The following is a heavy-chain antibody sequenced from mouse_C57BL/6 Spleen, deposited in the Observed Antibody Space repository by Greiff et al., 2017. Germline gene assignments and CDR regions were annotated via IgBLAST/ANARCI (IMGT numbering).Heavy chain of an antibody. J-gene: IGHJ4*01. CDR3: TRDDYIYAMDY. V-gene: IGHV5-9-1*02. Sequence: EVQVVESGEGLVKPGGSLKLSCAASGFTFSSYAMSWVRQTPEKRLEWVAYISSGGDYIYYADTVKGRFTISRDNARNTLYLQMSSLKSEDTAMYYCTRDDYIYAMDYWGQGTSVTVSS. CDR2: ISSGGDYI. CDR1: GFTFSSYA. D-gene: IGHD2-12*01.